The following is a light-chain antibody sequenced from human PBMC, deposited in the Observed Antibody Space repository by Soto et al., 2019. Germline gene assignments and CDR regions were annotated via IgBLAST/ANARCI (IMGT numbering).Light chain of an antibody. CDR3: SSYTSSTTWV. J-gene: IGLJ3*02. CDR2: EVS. CDR1: ISDVGYSNY. Sequence: QPASVSGSPGQSIAISCTGTISDVGYSNYVSWYQQHPGKAPRLMISEVSNRPSGVSDRFSGSKSGNTASLTISGLQAEDEADYYCSSYTSSTTWVFGGGTKLTVL. V-gene: IGLV2-14*01.